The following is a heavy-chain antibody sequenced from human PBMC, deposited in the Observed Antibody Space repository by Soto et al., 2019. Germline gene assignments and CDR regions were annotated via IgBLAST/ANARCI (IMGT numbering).Heavy chain of an antibody. CDR2: ISSSGSTI. J-gene: IGHJ6*03. Sequence: GVSLRLSCAASGFTFSSYSMNWVRQAPGKGLEWVSYISSSGSTIYSADSVKGRFPVTRDNTKIALYLQMNSLRAEDTAVYYCAKGCLTYDIWAYFDYMDVWGKGTTVTVS. CDR1: GFTFSSYS. CDR3: AKGCLTYDIWAYFDYMDV. V-gene: IGHV3-48*01. D-gene: IGHD3-9*01.